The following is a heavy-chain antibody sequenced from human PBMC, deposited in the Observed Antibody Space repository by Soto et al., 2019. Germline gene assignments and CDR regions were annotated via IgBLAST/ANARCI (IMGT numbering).Heavy chain of an antibody. Sequence: GGSLRLSCAASGFIFSNYAMSWVRQAPGKGLEWVSGISGSGGSTYYADSVKGRFTISRDNSKYTLYLQMNSLRAEDTAVYYCAKGPPRSRNNWFDPWGQGTLVTVSS. V-gene: IGHV3-23*01. CDR2: ISGSGGST. D-gene: IGHD6-13*01. CDR3: AKGPPRSRNNWFDP. CDR1: GFIFSNYA. J-gene: IGHJ5*02.